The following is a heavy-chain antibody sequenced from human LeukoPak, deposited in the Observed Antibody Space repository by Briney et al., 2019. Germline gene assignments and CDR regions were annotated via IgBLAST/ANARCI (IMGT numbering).Heavy chain of an antibody. Sequence: GGSLRLSCAASGFTFSDYYMSWVRQAPGKGLEWVSYISGSGSTIYYSDSVKGRFTCSRDNAKNSLYLQMNSLRAEDTAVYFCVREDYYYASGVWGQRTLVTVSS. V-gene: IGHV3-11*04. D-gene: IGHD3-10*01. CDR3: VREDYYYASGV. CDR2: ISGSGSTI. J-gene: IGHJ4*02. CDR1: GFTFSDYY.